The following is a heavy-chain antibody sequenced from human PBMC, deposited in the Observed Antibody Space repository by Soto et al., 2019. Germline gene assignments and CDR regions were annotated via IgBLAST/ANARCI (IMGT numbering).Heavy chain of an antibody. CDR2: IIPIFGTA. CDR3: ARSEPSVLLVYANY. Sequence: QVQLVQSGAEVKKPGSSVKVACKASGGTFSSYAISWVRQAPGQGLEWMGGIIPIFGTANYAEKFQGRVTITSDESTSTAYMELRSLRLEDTAVYYCARSEPSVLLVYANYWGQGTLVTVSS. CDR1: GGTFSSYA. V-gene: IGHV1-69*01. D-gene: IGHD2-8*01. J-gene: IGHJ4*02.